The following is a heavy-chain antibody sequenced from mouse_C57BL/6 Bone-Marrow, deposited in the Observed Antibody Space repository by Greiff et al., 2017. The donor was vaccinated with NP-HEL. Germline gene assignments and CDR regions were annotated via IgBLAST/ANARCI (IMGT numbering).Heavy chain of an antibody. D-gene: IGHD2-3*01. V-gene: IGHV5-4*01. CDR3: ARDGHGYYRIPDY. CDR1: GFTFSSYA. J-gene: IGHJ2*01. CDR2: ISDGGSYT. Sequence: EVKLVESGGGLVKPGGSLKLSCAASGFTFSSYAMSWVRQTPEKRLEWVATISDGGSYTYYPDNVKGRFTISRDNAKNNLYLQMSHLKSEDTAMYYCARDGHGYYRIPDYWGQGTTLTVSS.